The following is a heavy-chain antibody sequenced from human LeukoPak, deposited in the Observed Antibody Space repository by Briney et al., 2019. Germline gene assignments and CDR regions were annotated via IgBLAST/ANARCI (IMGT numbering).Heavy chain of an antibody. CDR2: INHSGSP. Sequence: PSETLSLTCAVYGESFSDYYWSWIRQSPEKGLEWIGEINHSGSPNYNPSLKSRATISVDTPKNQFSLKLSSVTAADTAVYYCARVGYKYYYDSSGSYHPNFLDYWGQGTLVTVSS. D-gene: IGHD3-22*01. CDR3: ARVGYKYYYDSSGSYHPNFLDY. J-gene: IGHJ4*02. CDR1: GESFSDYY. V-gene: IGHV4-34*01.